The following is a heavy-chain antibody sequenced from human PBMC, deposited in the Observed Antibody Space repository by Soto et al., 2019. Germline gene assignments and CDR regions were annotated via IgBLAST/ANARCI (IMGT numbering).Heavy chain of an antibody. J-gene: IGHJ4*02. CDR1: GFNFDNYG. V-gene: IGHV3-30*18. Sequence: GSLRLSCQASGFNFDNYGMHWVRQAPGKGLEWVAVITYDGSNKYYADSVKGRFTISRDNSKNTPSLHLNTLKHEDTAVYHCAKDRVGGTFYTPLGFWGQGTLVTVSS. D-gene: IGHD1-7*01. CDR2: ITYDGSNK. CDR3: AKDRVGGTFYTPLGF.